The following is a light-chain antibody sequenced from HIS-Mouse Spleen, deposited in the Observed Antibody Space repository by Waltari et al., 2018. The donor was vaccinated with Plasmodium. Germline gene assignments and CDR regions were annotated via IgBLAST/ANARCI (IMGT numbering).Light chain of an antibody. CDR3: QQYNNWSFT. V-gene: IGKV3-15*01. CDR1: QSVSRN. Sequence: EIVMTQSPATLSVSPGERATLSCRASQSVSRNLAWYQQKPGQAPRLLIYGASTRSTGSPARFSGSGSGTEFTLTISSLQSEDCAVYYCQQYNNWSFTFGPGTKVDIK. CDR2: GAS. J-gene: IGKJ3*01.